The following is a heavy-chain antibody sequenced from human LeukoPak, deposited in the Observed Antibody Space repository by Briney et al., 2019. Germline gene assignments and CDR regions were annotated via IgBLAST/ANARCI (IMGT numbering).Heavy chain of an antibody. CDR3: AKDIVLGSLISNYYYYYGMDV. J-gene: IGHJ6*02. CDR1: GFTFSSYG. CDR2: ISYDGSNK. D-gene: IGHD5/OR15-5a*01. Sequence: QSGGSLRLSCAASGFTFSSYGMHWVRQAPGKGLEWVAVISYDGSNKYYADSVKGRFTISRDNSKNTLYLQMNSLRAEDTAVYYCAKDIVLGSLISNYYYYYGMDVWGQGTTVTVSS. V-gene: IGHV3-30*18.